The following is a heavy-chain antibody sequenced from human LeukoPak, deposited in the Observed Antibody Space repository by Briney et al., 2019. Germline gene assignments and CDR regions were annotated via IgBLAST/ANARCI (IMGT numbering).Heavy chain of an antibody. Sequence: GGSLRLSCAASGFTFNSYAMQWVRQAPGKGLEYVSGISSDGDSTYFANSVKGRFIISRDNSKNMLYLQMGSLRAEDMAMYYCARADCSSSSCYTVAYWGQGTLVTVSS. D-gene: IGHD2-2*02. J-gene: IGHJ4*02. CDR1: GFTFNSYA. CDR2: ISSDGDST. CDR3: ARADCSSSSCYTVAY. V-gene: IGHV3-64*01.